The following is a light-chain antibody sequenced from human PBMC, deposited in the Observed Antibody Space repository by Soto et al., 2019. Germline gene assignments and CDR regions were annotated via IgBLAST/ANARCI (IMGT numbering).Light chain of an antibody. CDR3: HQHDSSPPRT. CDR1: QSVSNDF. CDR2: GAS. V-gene: IGKV3-20*01. J-gene: IGKJ1*01. Sequence: EIVLTQSPGILSLSPGERATLSCRASQSVSNDFLAWYQQKPGQAPRLLIYGASTRATDVPDRFSGSGSGAEFTLTISSLEPEEYSVVYYHQHDSSPPRTFGQGTKVE.